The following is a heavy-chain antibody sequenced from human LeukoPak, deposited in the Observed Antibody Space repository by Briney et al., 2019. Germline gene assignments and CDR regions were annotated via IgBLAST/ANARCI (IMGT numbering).Heavy chain of an antibody. CDR1: GGTFSSYA. Sequence: GASVKVSCKASGGTFSSYAISWVRQAPGQGLEWMGRIIPILGIANYVQKFQGRVTITADKSTSTAYMELSSLRSEDTAVYYCASPTTPRYYYGMDVWGQGTTVTVSS. CDR3: ASPTTPRYYYGMDV. J-gene: IGHJ6*02. CDR2: IIPILGIA. D-gene: IGHD4-17*01. V-gene: IGHV1-69*04.